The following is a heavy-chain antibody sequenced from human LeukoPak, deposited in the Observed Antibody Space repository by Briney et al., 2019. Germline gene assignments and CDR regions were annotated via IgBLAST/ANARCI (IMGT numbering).Heavy chain of an antibody. J-gene: IGHJ3*02. V-gene: IGHV1-2*02. CDR1: GYTFTAYY. CDR2: INPNSGGT. D-gene: IGHD6-6*01. Sequence: ASVKVSCKASGYTFTAYYMHWVRQAPGQGLEWMGWINPNSGGTNYAQKFQGRVTMTRDTSISTAYMELSRLRSDDTAVYYCAREGSSSSSGAFDIWGQGTMVTVSS. CDR3: AREGSSSSSGAFDI.